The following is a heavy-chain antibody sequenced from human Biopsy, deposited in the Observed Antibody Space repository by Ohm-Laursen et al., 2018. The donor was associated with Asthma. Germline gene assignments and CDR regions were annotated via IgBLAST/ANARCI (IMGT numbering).Heavy chain of an antibody. V-gene: IGHV1-2*06. CDR3: ARGQKSPGDRWFDP. Sequence: SVKVSCKTSGYTFIGYHIHRARQAPGQGLEWMGRINPNNGGTNYAQKFRGRVTMTSDTSISTAYMELSRLRSDDTALYYCARGQKSPGDRWFDPWGQGTLVTVSS. D-gene: IGHD7-27*01. CDR2: INPNNGGT. J-gene: IGHJ5*02. CDR1: GYTFIGYH.